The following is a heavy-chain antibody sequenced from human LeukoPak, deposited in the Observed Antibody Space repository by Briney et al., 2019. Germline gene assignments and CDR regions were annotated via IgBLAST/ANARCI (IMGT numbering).Heavy chain of an antibody. V-gene: IGHV3-30*03. CDR2: ISYDGSDK. CDR3: ARDEQYYFDY. J-gene: IGHJ4*02. Sequence: GGSLRLSCAASGFTFSSYGMHWVRQGPGKGLEGVAVISYDGSDKYLADSVKGRFTISRDNSKNTLYLQMNSLRAEDTAVYYCARDEQYYFDYWGQGTLVTVSS. D-gene: IGHD1/OR15-1a*01. CDR1: GFTFSSYG.